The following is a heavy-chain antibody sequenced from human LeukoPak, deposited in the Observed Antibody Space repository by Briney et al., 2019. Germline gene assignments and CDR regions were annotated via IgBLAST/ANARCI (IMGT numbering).Heavy chain of an antibody. CDR2: INPSGGRT. CDR3: ARDLYGGNSGAFDI. Sequence: ASVKVSCKASGYTFTSYAMNWVRQAPGQGLEWMGMINPSGGRTNYAQNFQGRVTLTRDMSTSTVYMELSSLRSEDTAVYSCARDLYGGNSGAFDIWGLGTMVTVSS. J-gene: IGHJ3*02. V-gene: IGHV1-46*01. CDR1: GYTFTSYA. D-gene: IGHD4-23*01.